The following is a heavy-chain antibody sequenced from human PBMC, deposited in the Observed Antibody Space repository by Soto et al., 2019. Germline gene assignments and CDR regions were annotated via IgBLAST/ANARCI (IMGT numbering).Heavy chain of an antibody. J-gene: IGHJ3*02. CDR3: AREIVRDGYNYDAFNI. V-gene: IGHV1-46*01. Sequence: ASVKVSCKASGYTFTSYYMHWVRQAPGQGLEWMGIINPSGGSTSYAQKFQGRVTMTRDTSTSTVYMELSILRSEDTAVYYCAREIVRDGYNYDAFNIWGQGTMVTVSS. CDR2: INPSGGST. D-gene: IGHD1-1*01. CDR1: GYTFTSYY.